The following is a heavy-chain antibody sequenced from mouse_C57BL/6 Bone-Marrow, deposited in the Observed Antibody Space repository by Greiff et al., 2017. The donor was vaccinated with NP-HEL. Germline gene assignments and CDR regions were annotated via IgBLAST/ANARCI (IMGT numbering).Heavy chain of an antibody. J-gene: IGHJ1*03. D-gene: IGHD1-1*01. CDR3: ARPNYYGSSWGWYFDV. Sequence: EVKLVESGGGLVQPGGSLKLSCAASGFTFSDYYMYWVRQTPEKRLEWVAYISNGGGSTYYPDTVKGRFTISRANAKNPLYLQMSRLKSEDTAMYYCARPNYYGSSWGWYFDVWGTGTTVTVSS. V-gene: IGHV5-12*01. CDR1: GFTFSDYY. CDR2: ISNGGGST.